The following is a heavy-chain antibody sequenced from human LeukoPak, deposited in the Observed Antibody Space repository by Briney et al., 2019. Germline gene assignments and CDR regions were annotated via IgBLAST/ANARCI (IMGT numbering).Heavy chain of an antibody. J-gene: IGHJ1*01. CDR1: GFIFGSYD. V-gene: IGHV3-23*01. CDR3: AIMHGYYERSGYWVQ. D-gene: IGHD3-22*01. CDR2: ITPNAGRT. Sequence: GGSLRLSCAASGFIFGSYDMSWVRQAPGKGLEWVAFITPNAGRTSYADFVEGLFTIFRDYPRNTLYMQMNSMRAEDTALYYFAIMHGYYERSGYWVQWGQGPRVTVPS.